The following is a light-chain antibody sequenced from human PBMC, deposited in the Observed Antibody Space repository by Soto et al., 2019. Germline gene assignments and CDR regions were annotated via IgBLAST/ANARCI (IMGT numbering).Light chain of an antibody. V-gene: IGLV2-14*03. J-gene: IGLJ2*01. CDR2: DVT. CDR3: SSYTRIIAVV. CDR1: SYDIGPYNY. Sequence: QSALTQPASVSGSPGQSITISCTGTSYDIGPYNYVSWYQQHPGKAPKLLIYDVTNRASGVSDRFSGSKSGRTASLTISGLQAEDEADYYCSSYTRIIAVVFGGGTKVTVL.